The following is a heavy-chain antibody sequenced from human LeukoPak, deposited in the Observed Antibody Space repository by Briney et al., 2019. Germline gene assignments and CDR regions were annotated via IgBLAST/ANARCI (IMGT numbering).Heavy chain of an antibody. CDR1: GYTFTSYY. J-gene: IGHJ4*02. CDR3: ARDGDSSGYYYFGNDY. Sequence: ASVKVSCKASGYTFTSYYMHWVRQAPGQGLEWMGIINPSGGSTSYAQKFQGRVTMTRDTSTSTVYVELSSLRSEDTAVYYCARDGDSSGYYYFGNDYWGQGTLVTVSS. CDR2: INPSGGST. D-gene: IGHD3-22*01. V-gene: IGHV1-46*01.